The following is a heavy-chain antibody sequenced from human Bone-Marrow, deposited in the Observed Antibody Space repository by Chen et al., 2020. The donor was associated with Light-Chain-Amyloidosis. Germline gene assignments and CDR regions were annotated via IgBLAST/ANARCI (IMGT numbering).Heavy chain of an antibody. CDR3: ARRRDGYNFDY. CDR1: GYTVPNYW. Sequence: EVQLEQSGPEVKKPGECLRISCKGSGYTVPNYWIGWVRQMPGKGLEWMGVIYPDDSDARYSPSFEGQVTISADKSITTAYLQWRSLKASDTAMYYCARRRDGYNFDYWGQGTLVTVSS. D-gene: IGHD5-12*01. J-gene: IGHJ4*02. V-gene: IGHV5-51*01. CDR2: IYPDDSDA.